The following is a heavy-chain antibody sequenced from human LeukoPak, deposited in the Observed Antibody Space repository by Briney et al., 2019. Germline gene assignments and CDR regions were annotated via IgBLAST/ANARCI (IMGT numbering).Heavy chain of an antibody. V-gene: IGHV3-7*03. J-gene: IGHJ4*02. CDR2: IKQDGSKK. CDR1: GFPFSSYW. CDR3: AKDNRRHYTSGPNPDSLH. D-gene: IGHD6-19*01. Sequence: GGSLRLSCVASGFPFSSYWMTWVRQAPGKGLEWVANIKQDGSKKSYVDSVKGRFTISRDNAKNSLYLQMNSLRVEDTAFYYCAKDNRRHYTSGPNPDSLHWGQGALVTVSS.